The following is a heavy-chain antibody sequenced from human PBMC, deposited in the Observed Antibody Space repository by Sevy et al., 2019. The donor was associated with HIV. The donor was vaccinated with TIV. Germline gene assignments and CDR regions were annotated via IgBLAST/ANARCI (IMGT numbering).Heavy chain of an antibody. J-gene: IGHJ6*03. CDR3: ARDPDSAIPYYYMVV. V-gene: IGHV1-2*02. Sequence: ASVKVSCKASGYTFSDYYIHWVRRAPGGGLEWMGWVNPNGGGRDYAQKFQGRVTMTWDTSIGTAYMELRGLTSDDTAMYYCARDPDSAIPYYYMVVWGKGTTVTDSS. CDR1: GYTFSDYY. D-gene: IGHD2-2*02. CDR2: VNPNGGGR.